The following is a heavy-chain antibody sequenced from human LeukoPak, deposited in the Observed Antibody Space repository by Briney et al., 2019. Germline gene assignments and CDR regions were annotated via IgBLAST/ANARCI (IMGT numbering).Heavy chain of an antibody. V-gene: IGHV3-15*01. D-gene: IGHD6-19*01. CDR2: IKSKTDGGTT. CDR1: GFTFSNAW. CDR3: TTRIAVAGTRVDY. J-gene: IGHJ4*02. Sequence: PGGSLRLSCAASGFTFSNAWMSWVRQAPGKGLEWVGRIKSKTDGGTTDYAAPVKGRFTISRDDSKNTLYLQMNSLKTEDTAVYYCTTRIAVAGTRVDYWGQGTLVTVSS.